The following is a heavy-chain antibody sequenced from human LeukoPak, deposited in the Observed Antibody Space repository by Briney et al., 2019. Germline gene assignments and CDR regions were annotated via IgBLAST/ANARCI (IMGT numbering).Heavy chain of an antibody. CDR1: GFTFSSYS. CDR3: TRDGSPYYYYMDV. CDR2: IRSKAYDGTT. Sequence: GGSLRLSCAASGFTFSSYSMNWVRQAPGKGLEWVGFIRSKAYDGTTEYAASVKGRFTISRDDSKSIAYLQMNSLKTEDTAVFYCTRDGSPYYYYMDVWGKGTTVTVSS. V-gene: IGHV3-49*04. J-gene: IGHJ6*03.